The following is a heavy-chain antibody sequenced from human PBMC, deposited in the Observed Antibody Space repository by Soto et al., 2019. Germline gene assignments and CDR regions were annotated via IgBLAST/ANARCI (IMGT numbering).Heavy chain of an antibody. D-gene: IGHD3-22*01. CDR1: GFTFSSYA. CDR3: AKDGPVGYYDSSGSLGY. J-gene: IGHJ4*02. Sequence: PGGSLRLSCAASGFTFSSYAMSWVRQAPGKGLEWVSAISGSGGSTYYADSVKGRFTISRDNSKNTLYLQMNSLRAEDTAVYYCAKDGPVGYYDSSGSLGYGGQGTLVTVSS. V-gene: IGHV3-23*01. CDR2: ISGSGGST.